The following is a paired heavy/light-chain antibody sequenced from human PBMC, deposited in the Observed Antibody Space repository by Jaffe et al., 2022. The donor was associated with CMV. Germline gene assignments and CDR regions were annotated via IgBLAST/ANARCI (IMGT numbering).Light chain of an antibody. J-gene: IGKJ1*01. V-gene: IGKV3-15*01. CDR1: QSVSSD. CDR2: GAS. CDR3: QQYSDWPATT. Sequence: EVVMTQSPATLSVSPGERVTLSCRASQSVSSDLAWYHQKRGQAPRLLIYGASTRATGVPDRFSGSGSGTEFTLTISSLQSEDFGVFHCQQYSDWPATTFGQGTKVEVK.
Heavy chain of an antibody. J-gene: IGHJ4*02. V-gene: IGHV2-70*15. CDR2: IDWDDDK. Sequence: QVTLRESGPALVKPTQTLTLTCNFSGFSLSTPGMCVSWIRQPPGKALEWLARIDWDDDKYYSTSLNTRLTISKDTSKNQVVLTMTNLDPVDTATYYCARSSYDSRGYYRYYLDYWGQGTLVTVSS. CDR1: GFSLSTPGMC. D-gene: IGHD3-22*01. CDR3: ARSSYDSRGYYRYYLDY.